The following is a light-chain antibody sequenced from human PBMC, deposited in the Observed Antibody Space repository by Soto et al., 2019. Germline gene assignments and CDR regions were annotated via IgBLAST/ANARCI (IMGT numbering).Light chain of an antibody. CDR3: SSYASSNTQV. CDR1: SSDIGGYNY. CDR2: DVS. V-gene: IGLV2-14*03. J-gene: IGLJ2*01. Sequence: QSALTPPASVSGSPGQSITVSCIGTSSDIGGYNYASWYQQHPGKAPKLMIHDVSNRPSGVSDRFSGSESGNTASLTISGLQVDDEAYYYCSSYASSNTQVFGGGTKLTVL.